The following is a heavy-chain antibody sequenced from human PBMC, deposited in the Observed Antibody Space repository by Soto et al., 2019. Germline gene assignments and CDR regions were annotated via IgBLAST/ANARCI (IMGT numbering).Heavy chain of an antibody. Sequence: PGGSLRLSCAASGFTFSSPGMHWVRQAPGKGLEWVAGIWYEGINKYYAESVKGRFTISRDNSKNTVYLQMNSLRDGDTAVYYCARGNGIVGGTTYFYYWGQGTLVTVSS. CDR1: GFTFSSPG. D-gene: IGHD1-26*01. CDR2: IWYEGINK. V-gene: IGHV3-33*01. J-gene: IGHJ4*02. CDR3: ARGNGIVGGTTYFYY.